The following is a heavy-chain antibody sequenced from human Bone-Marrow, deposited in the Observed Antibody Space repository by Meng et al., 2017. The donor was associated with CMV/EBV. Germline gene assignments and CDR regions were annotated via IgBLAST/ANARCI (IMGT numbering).Heavy chain of an antibody. CDR1: GYTFTSYG. Sequence: ASVKVSCKASGYTFTSYGISWVRQAPGQGLEWMGWISAYNGNTNYAQKLQGRVTMTTDTSTSTAYMELRSLRSDETAVYYCARVVMTTVTTGWFDPWGQGTLVTVSS. J-gene: IGHJ5*02. CDR2: ISAYNGNT. D-gene: IGHD4-11*01. CDR3: ARVVMTTVTTGWFDP. V-gene: IGHV1-18*01.